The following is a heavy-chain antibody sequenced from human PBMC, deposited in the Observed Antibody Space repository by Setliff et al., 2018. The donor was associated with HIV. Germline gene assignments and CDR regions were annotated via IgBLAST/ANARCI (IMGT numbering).Heavy chain of an antibody. CDR3: ARRPPYWGFDF. V-gene: IGHV4-38-2*01. D-gene: IGHD3-16*01. CDR2: IYHNGNT. J-gene: IGHJ4*02. Sequence: SETLSXXXDVSGYSISSGYYWGWIRQPPGKGLEWIANIYHNGNTHYNPSVKXRVTISVDTSKNQFSLKLRSVTAADTAVYYCARRPPYWGFDFWGQGTLVTVSS. CDR1: GYSISSGYY.